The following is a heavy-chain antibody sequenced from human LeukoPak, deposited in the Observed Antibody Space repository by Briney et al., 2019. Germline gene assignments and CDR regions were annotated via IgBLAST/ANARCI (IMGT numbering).Heavy chain of an antibody. CDR1: GFTFSSYA. Sequence: GGSLRLSCAASGFTFSSYAMSWVRQTPGKGLEWVSGISGSGSSTYYADSVKGRFTISRDKSKNTLYLQMNSLRAEDTAVYYCAREVRGGNSFDCWGQGTLVTVSP. CDR2: ISGSGSST. D-gene: IGHD3-10*01. J-gene: IGHJ4*02. CDR3: AREVRGGNSFDC. V-gene: IGHV3-23*01.